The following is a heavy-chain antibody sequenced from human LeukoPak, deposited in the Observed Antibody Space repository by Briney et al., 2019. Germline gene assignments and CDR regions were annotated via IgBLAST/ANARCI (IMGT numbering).Heavy chain of an antibody. D-gene: IGHD2-2*01. CDR1: GYTLTELS. Sequence: ASVKVSCKVSGYTLTELSMHWVQQAPGQGLEWMGWINPNSGGTNYAQKFQGRVTMTRDTSISTAYMELSRLRSDDTAVYYCARDIVVVQAGWFDPWGQGTLVTVSS. CDR3: ARDIVVVQAGWFDP. V-gene: IGHV1-2*02. J-gene: IGHJ5*02. CDR2: INPNSGGT.